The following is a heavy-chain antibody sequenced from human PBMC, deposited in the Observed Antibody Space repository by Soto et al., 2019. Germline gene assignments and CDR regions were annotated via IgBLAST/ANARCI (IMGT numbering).Heavy chain of an antibody. CDR3: AKDWPGTSSVTSDY. CDR2: IIHRDDTA. D-gene: IGHD4-17*01. Sequence: EVHLLESGGTLVQPGGSLRLSCAASGFDFSTYAMTWVRQAPGKGLEWVSSIIHRDDTAYYASSVKGRFTISRDNSKTTLYLQMNSLRADDTAMYYCAKDWPGTSSVTSDYWGQGTLVTVSS. V-gene: IGHV3-23*01. J-gene: IGHJ4*02. CDR1: GFDFSTYA.